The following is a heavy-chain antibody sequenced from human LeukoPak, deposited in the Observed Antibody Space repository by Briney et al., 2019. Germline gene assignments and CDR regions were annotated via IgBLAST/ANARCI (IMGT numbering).Heavy chain of an antibody. Sequence: GGSLRLSCAGSQFTFSSYEMNWVRQAPGKGLEWVSYISASADIIYYADSVKGRFTISRDNARNSLYLQMNSLTAADTAVHYCARGGRQLGYMDVWGKGTTVTVSS. V-gene: IGHV3-48*03. CDR1: QFTFSSYE. J-gene: IGHJ6*03. CDR3: ARGGRQLGYMDV. D-gene: IGHD6-13*01. CDR2: ISASADII.